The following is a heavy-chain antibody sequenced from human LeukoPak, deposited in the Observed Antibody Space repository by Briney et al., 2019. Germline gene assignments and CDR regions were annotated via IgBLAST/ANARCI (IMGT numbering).Heavy chain of an antibody. V-gene: IGHV3-48*01. CDR3: AREGDGYNSPIDY. D-gene: IGHD5-24*01. J-gene: IGHJ4*02. CDR2: ISSTGNTV. CDR1: GFTFSSYG. Sequence: GGTLRLSCAASGFTFSSYGMSWVRQAPGKGLEWISYISSTGNTVYYADSVKGRFTISRDNAKNSLPLQMNSLRAEDTAVYYCAREGDGYNSPIDYWGQGTLVTVSS.